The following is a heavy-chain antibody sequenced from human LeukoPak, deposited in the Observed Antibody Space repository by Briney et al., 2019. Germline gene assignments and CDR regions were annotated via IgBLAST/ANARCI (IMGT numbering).Heavy chain of an antibody. V-gene: IGHV1-69*05. CDR1: GGTFSSYA. CDR3: ARDYSGSYGSFDY. Sequence: ASVEVSCKASGGTFSSYAISWVRQAPGQGLEWMGGIIPIFGTANYAQKFQGRVTITTDESTSTAYMELSSLRSEDTAVYYCARDYSGSYGSFDYWGQGTLVTVSS. J-gene: IGHJ4*02. CDR2: IIPIFGTA. D-gene: IGHD1-26*01.